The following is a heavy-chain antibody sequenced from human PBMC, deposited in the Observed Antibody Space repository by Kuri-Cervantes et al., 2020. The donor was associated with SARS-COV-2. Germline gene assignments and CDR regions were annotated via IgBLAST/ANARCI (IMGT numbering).Heavy chain of an antibody. D-gene: IGHD6-19*01. J-gene: IGHJ4*02. CDR1: GGSISSSSYY. Sequence: SETLSLTCTVSGGSISSSSYYWGWIRQPPGKGLEWIGSIYYSGSTYYNPSLKSRVTISVDTSKNQFSLKLSSVTAADTAVYYCARGGWQSDYFDYWDQGTLVTVSS. CDR3: ARGGWQSDYFDY. V-gene: IGHV4-39*07. CDR2: IYYSGST.